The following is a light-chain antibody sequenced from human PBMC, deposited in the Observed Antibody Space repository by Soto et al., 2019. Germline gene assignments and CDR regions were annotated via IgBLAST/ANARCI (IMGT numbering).Light chain of an antibody. CDR3: QSYDSSFVV. Sequence: NFMLTQLHSVSESPGKTVTISCTRSSGSIANNYMQWYQQRPGSAPTTVIFENNQRPSGVPDRFSGSTDGSSNSASLTISGLQTEDEADYYCQSYDSSFVVFGGGTKLTVL. CDR1: SGSIANNY. CDR2: ENN. J-gene: IGLJ2*01. V-gene: IGLV6-57*04.